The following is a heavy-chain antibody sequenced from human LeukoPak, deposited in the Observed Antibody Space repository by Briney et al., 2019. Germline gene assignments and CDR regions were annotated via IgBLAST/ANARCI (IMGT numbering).Heavy chain of an antibody. CDR1: GGSISSYY. V-gene: IGHV4-59*08. CDR3: ARHSYYYYGMDV. J-gene: IGHJ6*02. CDR2: VYYSGST. Sequence: SETLSLTCNVSGGSISSYYWSWIRQPPGKGLEWIGYVYYSGSTSYNPSLKSRVTITVGTSKNQFSLKLSSVTAADTAVFYCARHSYYYYGMDVWGQGTTVTVSS.